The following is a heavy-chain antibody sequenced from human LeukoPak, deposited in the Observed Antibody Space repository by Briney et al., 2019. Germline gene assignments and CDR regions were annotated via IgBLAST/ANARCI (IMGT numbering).Heavy chain of an antibody. CDR3: ARGGGGSSWFPWYFDY. D-gene: IGHD6-13*01. J-gene: IGHJ4*02. V-gene: IGHV3-33*01. CDR1: GFTFSSYG. CDR2: IWHDGSNK. Sequence: GGSLRLSCAASGFTFSSYGMHWVRQAPGKGLEWVAVIWHDGSNKYYADSVKGRFTISRDNSKNTLYLQMNSLRAEDTAVYYCARGGGGSSWFPWYFDYWGQGTLVTVSS.